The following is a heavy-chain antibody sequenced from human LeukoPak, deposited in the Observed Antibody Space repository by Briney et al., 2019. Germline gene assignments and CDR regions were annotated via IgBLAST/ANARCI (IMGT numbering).Heavy chain of an antibody. CDR3: AKLNTYYYDSSGYYGWNYFDY. CDR2: ISTSGDRT. J-gene: IGHJ4*02. V-gene: IGHV3-23*01. CDR1: GFTFSSYA. Sequence: PGGSLRLSCAASGFTFSSYAMSWVRQAPGKGLEWVSSISTSGDRTYYADSVKGRFTISRDNSKNTLYLQMNSLRAEDTAVYYCAKLNTYYYDSSGYYGWNYFDYWGQGTLVTVSS. D-gene: IGHD3-22*01.